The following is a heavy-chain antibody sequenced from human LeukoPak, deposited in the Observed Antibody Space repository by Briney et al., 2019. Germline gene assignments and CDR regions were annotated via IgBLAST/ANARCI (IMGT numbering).Heavy chain of an antibody. CDR1: GGTFSSYA. V-gene: IGHV1-69*05. CDR2: IIPIFGTA. Sequence: ASVKVSCKASGGTFSSYAISWVRQAPGQGLEWMGGIIPIFGTANYAQKFQGRVTITTDESTSTAYMELSSLRSEDTAVYYCARGYGGGGREDYWGQGTLVTVSS. J-gene: IGHJ4*02. CDR3: ARGYGGGGREDY. D-gene: IGHD5-18*01.